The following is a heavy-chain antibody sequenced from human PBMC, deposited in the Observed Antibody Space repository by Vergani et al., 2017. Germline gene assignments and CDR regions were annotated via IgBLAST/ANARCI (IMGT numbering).Heavy chain of an antibody. Sequence: QVQLVQSGSELKKPGASVKVSCKASGYTFTSYAMNWVRQAPGQGLEWMGWINPNSGGTNYAQKFQGWVTMTRDTSISTAYMELSRLRSDDTAVYYCARVLHTNENAFDIWGQGTMVTVSS. CDR3: ARVLHTNENAFDI. V-gene: IGHV1-2*04. D-gene: IGHD2/OR15-2a*01. CDR2: INPNSGGT. CDR1: GYTFTSYA. J-gene: IGHJ3*02.